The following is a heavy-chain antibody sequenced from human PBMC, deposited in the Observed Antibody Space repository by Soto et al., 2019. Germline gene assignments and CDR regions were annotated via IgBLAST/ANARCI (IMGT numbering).Heavy chain of an antibody. D-gene: IGHD5-18*01. J-gene: IGHJ4*02. V-gene: IGHV1-3*01. CDR2: INAGNGNT. Sequence: GASVKVSCKAFGYTFISYAMNWVRQASGQRLEWMGWINAGNGNTKYSQKFQGRVTITRDTSASTGYMELSSLRSEDTAVYYCARDPGYSYGYNWGQGTLVTVSS. CDR3: ARDPGYSYGYN. CDR1: GYTFISYA.